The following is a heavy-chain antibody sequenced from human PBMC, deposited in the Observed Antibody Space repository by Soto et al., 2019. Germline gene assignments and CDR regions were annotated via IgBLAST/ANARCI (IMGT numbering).Heavy chain of an antibody. J-gene: IGHJ6*02. CDR3: TRLWRLTIFGDDGMDV. CDR2: IRSKANSYAT. V-gene: IGHV3-73*02. Sequence: EVQLVESGGGLVQPGGSLKLSCAASGFTFSGSAMHWVRQASGKGLEWVGRIRSKANSYATAYAASVKGRFTISRDDSKNTAYLQMNSPKTEDTAVYYCTRLWRLTIFGDDGMDVWGQGTTVTVSS. D-gene: IGHD3-3*01. CDR1: GFTFSGSA.